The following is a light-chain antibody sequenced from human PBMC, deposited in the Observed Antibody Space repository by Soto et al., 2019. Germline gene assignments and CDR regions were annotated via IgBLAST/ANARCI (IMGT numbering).Light chain of an antibody. J-gene: IGKJ2*01. V-gene: IGKV3-11*01. CDR2: DAS. CDR3: QQRSNWPRT. Sequence: EIVLTQSPATLSLSPGERATLSCRASQSVSSYLACYQQTPGQAPRLLIYDASNRATGIPARFSGGGAGTDFTLTIRSLEPEDFAVYYCQQRSNWPRTFGQGTKLEIK. CDR1: QSVSSY.